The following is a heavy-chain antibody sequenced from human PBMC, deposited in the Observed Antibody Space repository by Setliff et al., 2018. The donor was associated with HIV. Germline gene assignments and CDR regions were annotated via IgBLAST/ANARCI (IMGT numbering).Heavy chain of an antibody. J-gene: IGHJ6*02. CDR3: ATDKGGPKRRQLASLGGGAFQYHYLYFGMDV. CDR2: LSLDEQNM. Sequence: PAGSLRLSCVASGFTFSDYAMHWVRQAPGKGLEWVALLSLDEQNMYYTDSVKGRFTISRDNYKDTLYLQMDNVKIEDTGVYYCATDKGGPKRRQLASLGGGAFQYHYLYFGMDVWGQWTTVTVSS. D-gene: IGHD3-16*01. CDR1: GFTFSDYA. V-gene: IGHV3-30*04.